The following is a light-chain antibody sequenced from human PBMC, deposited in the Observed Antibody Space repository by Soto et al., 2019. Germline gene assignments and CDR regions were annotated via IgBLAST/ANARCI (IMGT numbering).Light chain of an antibody. CDR2: AAS. V-gene: IGKV1-17*01. J-gene: IGKJ1*01. CDR3: QQSYSTPWT. Sequence: DIQMTQSPSSLSASVGDRVTTTCRASQDIRSDLGWYQQKPGKAPKRLIYAASRLQSGVPSRFSAGGSGTEFILTISSLQPEDFATYYCQQSYSTPWTFGQGTKVDIK. CDR1: QDIRSD.